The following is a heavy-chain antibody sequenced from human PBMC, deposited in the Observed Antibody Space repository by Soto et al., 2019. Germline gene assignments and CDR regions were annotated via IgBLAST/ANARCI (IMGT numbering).Heavy chain of an antibody. CDR1: GFTFSTYA. V-gene: IGHV3-23*01. CDR2: ISGSGGST. D-gene: IGHD3-22*01. CDR3: AKNPGYYYDSTGYHCDY. J-gene: IGHJ4*02. Sequence: GGPLSLSSAASGFTFSTYAMSWARRAPGKGLEWVSAISGSGGSTYYADSVKGRFTISRDNSKNTLYLQMNSLRAEDTAVYYCAKNPGYYYDSTGYHCDYWGQGTLVTVSS.